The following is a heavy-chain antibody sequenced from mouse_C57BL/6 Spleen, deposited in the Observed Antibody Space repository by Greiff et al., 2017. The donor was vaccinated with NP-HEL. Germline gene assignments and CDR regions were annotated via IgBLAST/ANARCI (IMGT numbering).Heavy chain of an antibody. CDR1: GYTFTSYW. V-gene: IGHV1-52*01. Sequence: QVQLQQPGAELVRPGSSVKLSCKASGYTFTSYWMHWVKQRPIQGLEWIGNIDPSGSETHYNQKFKDKATLTVDKSSSTAYMQLSSLTSEDSAVEYCARGITAGVASYYYAMDYWGQGTSVTVSA. CDR2: IDPSGSET. D-gene: IGHD1-1*01. J-gene: IGHJ4*01. CDR3: ARGITAGVASYYYAMDY.